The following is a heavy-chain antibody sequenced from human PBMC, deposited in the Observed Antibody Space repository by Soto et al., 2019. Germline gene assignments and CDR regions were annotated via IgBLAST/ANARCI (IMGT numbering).Heavy chain of an antibody. Sequence: SGPTLVKPTQTLTLTCTFSGFSLSTSGVGVGWIRQPPGKALEWLALIYWDDDKRYSPSRKSRLTIPKDTSKNQVVLTMTNMDPVDTATYYCARAKYAPNLDYWGQGTLVTVSS. CDR2: IYWDDDK. V-gene: IGHV2-5*02. CDR1: GFSLSTSGVG. CDR3: ARAKYAPNLDY. J-gene: IGHJ4*02. D-gene: IGHD2-8*01.